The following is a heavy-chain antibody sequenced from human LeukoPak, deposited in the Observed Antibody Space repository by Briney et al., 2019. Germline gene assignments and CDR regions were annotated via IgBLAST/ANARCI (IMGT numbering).Heavy chain of an antibody. CDR1: GFTFSSYG. CDR2: IWYDGSNK. J-gene: IGHJ5*02. CDR3: AKERTSSSWYLYNWFDP. V-gene: IGHV3-33*06. D-gene: IGHD6-13*01. Sequence: PGRSLRLSCAASGFTFSSYGMHWGRQAPGKGLERVAVIWYDGSNKYYADSAKGRFTISRDNSKNTLYLQMNSLRAEDTAVYYCAKERTSSSWYLYNWFDPWGQGTLVTVSS.